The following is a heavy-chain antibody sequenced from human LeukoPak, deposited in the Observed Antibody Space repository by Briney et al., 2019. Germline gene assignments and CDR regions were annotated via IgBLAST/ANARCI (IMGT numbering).Heavy chain of an antibody. D-gene: IGHD2-15*01. CDR2: IYYSGST. V-gene: IGHV4-59*08. Sequence: SETLSLTCTVSGGSISSYYWSWIRQPPGKGLEWIGYIYYSGSTNYNPSLKSRVTISLDTSKNQFSLKLSSVTAADTAVYYCARQDCIGGSCFSLFFDYWGQGILVTVSS. CDR3: ARQDCIGGSCFSLFFDY. CDR1: GGSISSYY. J-gene: IGHJ4*02.